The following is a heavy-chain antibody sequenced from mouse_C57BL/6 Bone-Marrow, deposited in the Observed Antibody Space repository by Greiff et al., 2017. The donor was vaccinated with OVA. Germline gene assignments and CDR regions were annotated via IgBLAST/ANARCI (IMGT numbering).Heavy chain of an antibody. D-gene: IGHD1-1*01. CDR2: IYPGNSDT. V-gene: IGHV1-5*01. J-gene: IGHJ1*03. Sequence: VQLQQSGTVLARPGASVKMSCKTSGYTFTSYWMHWVKQRPGQGLEWIGAIYPGNSDTSYNQKFKGQAKLTAVTSASTAYMELSSLTNEDSAVYYCTEGLRGYFDVWGTGTTVTVSS. CDR3: TEGLRGYFDV. CDR1: GYTFTSYW.